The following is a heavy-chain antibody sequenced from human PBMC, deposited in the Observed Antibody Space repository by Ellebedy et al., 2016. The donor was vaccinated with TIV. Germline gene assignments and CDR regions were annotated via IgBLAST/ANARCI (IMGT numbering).Heavy chain of an antibody. Sequence: PGGSLRLSCAASGFTVSSNYMRWVRQAPGKGLEWVSVIYTGGSTYYPDSVKGRFTISRDSSKNTLYLQMNSLRADDTAVYYCASQHGSAWMEYYFDYWGQGTLVTASS. CDR3: ASQHGSAWMEYYFDY. V-gene: IGHV3-53*01. J-gene: IGHJ4*02. D-gene: IGHD2-15*01. CDR2: IYTGGST. CDR1: GFTVSSNY.